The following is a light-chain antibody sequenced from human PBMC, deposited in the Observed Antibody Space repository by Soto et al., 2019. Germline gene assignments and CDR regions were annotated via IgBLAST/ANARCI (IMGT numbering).Light chain of an antibody. CDR2: DAS. Sequence: EIVLTQSPATLSLSPGERATLSCGASRSVSSSYLAWYQQKPGLAPRLLIYDASSRATGIPDRFSGSGSGTDFTLTISRLEPEDFAVYYCQQYGSSPAFGQGTKLEIK. V-gene: IGKV3D-20*01. J-gene: IGKJ2*01. CDR3: QQYGSSPA. CDR1: RSVSSSY.